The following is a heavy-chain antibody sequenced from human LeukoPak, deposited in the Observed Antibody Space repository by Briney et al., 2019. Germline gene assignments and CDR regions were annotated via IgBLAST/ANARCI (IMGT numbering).Heavy chain of an antibody. CDR1: GFTFNSYS. CDR3: ARGLVWHFLLDSRRDSFDI. J-gene: IGHJ3*02. CDR2: VSRSGTT. Sequence: LRLSCAASGFTFNSYSINWARQAPGKGLEWLGDVSRSGTTTYNPSLKSRVTMSVDMSNNQFSLRLRSLTAADTAVYYCARGLVWHFLLDSRRDSFDIWGQGTSITVSS. V-gene: IGHV4-34*01. D-gene: IGHD3-16*01.